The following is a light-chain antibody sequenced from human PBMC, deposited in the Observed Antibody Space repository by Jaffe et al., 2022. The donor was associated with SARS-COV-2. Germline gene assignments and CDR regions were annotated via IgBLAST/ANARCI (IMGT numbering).Light chain of an antibody. CDR1: QSLSSSY. V-gene: IGKV3-20*01. CDR3: QQYGSSPWT. CDR2: GAS. J-gene: IGKJ1*01. Sequence: EIVLTQAPGTLSLSPGERVTLSCRASQSLSSSYLAWYQQKPGQAPRLLIYGASSRTTGIPDRFSGSGSGTDFTLTISRLEPEDFAVYFCQQYGSSPWTFGQGTKVEVK.